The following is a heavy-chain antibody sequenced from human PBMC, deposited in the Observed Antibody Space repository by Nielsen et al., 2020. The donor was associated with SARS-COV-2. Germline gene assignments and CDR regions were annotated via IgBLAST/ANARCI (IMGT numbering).Heavy chain of an antibody. D-gene: IGHD2/OR15-2a*01. CDR3: ATTGDWTTFL. Sequence: GGSLRLSCAASGFTFSSYAMHWVRQAPGKGLEWVAVISYDGSNKYYADSVKGRFTISRDNSKNTLYLQMNSLRAEDTAVYYCATTGDWTTFLWGQGTLVTVSS. CDR2: ISYDGSNK. CDR1: GFTFSSYA. J-gene: IGHJ4*02. V-gene: IGHV3-30*04.